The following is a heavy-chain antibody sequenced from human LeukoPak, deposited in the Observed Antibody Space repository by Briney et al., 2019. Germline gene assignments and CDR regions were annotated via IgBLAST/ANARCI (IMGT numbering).Heavy chain of an antibody. V-gene: IGHV5-51*01. D-gene: IGHD4-17*01. CDR3: ARMSTTVTPFDY. CDR1: GYSFTSYW. J-gene: IGHJ4*02. Sequence: GESLKISCKGSGYSFTSYWICWVRQMPGKSLEWRGIIYPGDSDTRYSPSFQGQVTISADKSISTASLQWSSLKASDTAMYYCARMSTTVTPFDYWGQGTLVTVSS. CDR2: IYPGDSDT.